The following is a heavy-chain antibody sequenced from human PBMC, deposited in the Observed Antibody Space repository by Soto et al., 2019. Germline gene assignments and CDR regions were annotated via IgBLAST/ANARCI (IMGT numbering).Heavy chain of an antibody. CDR2: INTDNGNT. D-gene: IGHD3-3*01. V-gene: IGHV1-18*01. CDR1: GYTFTNSG. CDR3: AGDQGITTFGVYSMYYYGMDV. Sequence: EASVKVSCKASGYTFTNSGIIWVRQAPGQGLEWLGWINTDNGNTNYAQHLQGRVTLTTDTSTSTACMDLGSLRSDDTAVYYCAGDQGITTFGVYSMYYYGMDVWG. J-gene: IGHJ6*02.